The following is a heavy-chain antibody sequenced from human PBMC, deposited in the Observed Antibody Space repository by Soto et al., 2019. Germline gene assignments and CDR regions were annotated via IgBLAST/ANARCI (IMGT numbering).Heavy chain of an antibody. CDR2: IYYSGST. V-gene: IGHV4-39*01. Sequence: PSETLSLTCTVSGGSISSSSYYWGWIRQPPGKGLEWIGGIYYSGSTYYNPSLKSRVTISVDTSKNQFSLKLSSVTAADTAVYYCARHAISRYSSGSWFDPWGQGTLVTVS. D-gene: IGHD6-19*01. J-gene: IGHJ5*02. CDR3: ARHAISRYSSGSWFDP. CDR1: GGSISSSSYY.